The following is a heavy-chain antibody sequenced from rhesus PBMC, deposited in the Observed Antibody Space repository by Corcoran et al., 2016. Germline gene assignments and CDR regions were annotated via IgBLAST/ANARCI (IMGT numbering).Heavy chain of an antibody. Sequence: QVQLQESGPGVVKPSETLSLTCAVSGGSLSDIYRWSWIRQPPGKGREWIGYIFGSSTTTNNNPSLKSRVTISKDTSKNQFAVKLSSVTAADTAVDYCARGLGYGDYWGQGVLVTVSS. CDR1: GGSLSDIYR. D-gene: IGHD5-42*01. CDR2: IFGSSTTT. J-gene: IGHJ4*01. CDR3: ARGLGYGDY. V-gene: IGHV4S10*01.